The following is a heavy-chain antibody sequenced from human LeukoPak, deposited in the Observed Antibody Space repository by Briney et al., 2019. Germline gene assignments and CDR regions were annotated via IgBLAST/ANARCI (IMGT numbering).Heavy chain of an antibody. CDR1: GFTLSNYD. CDR2: IWDDGSNK. CDR3: AKERGGQDWDFDL. V-gene: IGHV3-33*06. J-gene: IGHJ2*01. D-gene: IGHD3-10*01. Sequence: GGSLRLSCAVSGFTLSNYDMDCVRQAPGKGLEWVAVIWDDGSNKYYEESVKGRFIISRDISKKMLYLQMNNLRAEDTAVYYCAKERGGQDWDFDLWGRGTLVTVSS.